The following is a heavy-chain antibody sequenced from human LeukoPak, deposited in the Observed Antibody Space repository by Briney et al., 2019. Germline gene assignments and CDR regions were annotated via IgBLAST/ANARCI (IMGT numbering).Heavy chain of an antibody. V-gene: IGHV4-34*01. CDR1: GESFSDHY. Sequence: SETLSLTCAVYGESFSDHYWTWIRQTPGKWLEWIGESTHSGSTNYNPSLKSRVTISVDTSKNQFSLRLTSMTAADTAVYYWARGRTGAAALDFWGPGTLVTVSS. CDR3: ARGRTGAAALDF. D-gene: IGHD2-15*01. CDR2: STHSGST. J-gene: IGHJ4*02.